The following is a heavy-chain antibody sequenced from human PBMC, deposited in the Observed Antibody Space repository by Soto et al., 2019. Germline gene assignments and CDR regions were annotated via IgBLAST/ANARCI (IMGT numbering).Heavy chain of an antibody. CDR1: GFTFSSYG. D-gene: IGHD3-22*01. Sequence: QTGWSLRLSCAASGFTFSSYGMHWVRQAPGKGLEWVAVIWYDGSNKYYADSVKGRFTISRDNSKNTLYLQMNSLRAEDTAVYYCAKESEHYYDRSGYPHAFDIWGQGTMVTVS. CDR2: IWYDGSNK. CDR3: AKESEHYYDRSGYPHAFDI. J-gene: IGHJ3*02. V-gene: IGHV3-33*06.